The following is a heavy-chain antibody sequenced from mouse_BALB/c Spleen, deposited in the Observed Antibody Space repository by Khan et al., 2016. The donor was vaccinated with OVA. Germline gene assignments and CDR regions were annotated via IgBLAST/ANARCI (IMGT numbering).Heavy chain of an antibody. CDR2: IWAGGST. CDR1: GFSLTSYG. Sequence: QVQLQQSGPGLVAPSQSLSITCTVSGFSLTSYGVHWVRQPPGKGLEWLGVIWAGGSTNYNSALMSRLSISKDNSRSQVFLNMNSLQTDDTAMYXCTGLYYYGSSFYAMDYWGQGTSVTVSS. D-gene: IGHD1-1*01. CDR3: TGLYYYGSSFYAMDY. V-gene: IGHV2-9*02. J-gene: IGHJ4*01.